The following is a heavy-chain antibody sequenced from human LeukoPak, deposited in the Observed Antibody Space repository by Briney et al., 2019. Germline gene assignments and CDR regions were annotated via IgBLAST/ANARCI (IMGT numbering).Heavy chain of an antibody. V-gene: IGHV4-59*01. D-gene: IGHD3-10*01. CDR3: ARNYGSGSYYRRWFDP. Sequence: NPSETLSLTCTVSGGSISSYYWSWIRQPPGKGLEWIGYIYYSGSTNYNPSLKSRVTISVDTSKNQFSLKLSSVTAADTAVYYCARNYGSGSYYRRWFDPWGQGTLVTVSS. CDR1: GGSISSYY. CDR2: IYYSGST. J-gene: IGHJ5*02.